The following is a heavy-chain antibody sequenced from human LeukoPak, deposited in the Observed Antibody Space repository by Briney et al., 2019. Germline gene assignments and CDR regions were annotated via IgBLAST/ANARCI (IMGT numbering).Heavy chain of an antibody. CDR2: ISSGGSTI. D-gene: IGHD3-22*01. Sequence: GGSLRLSCAASGFIFSDYYMSWIRQAPGKGLEWLSFISSGGSTIYYADSVKGRFTISRDNAQNSLYLQMNSLRAEDTAVYYCARDLGQYYDTSDNWFDPWGQGTLVTVSS. CDR1: GFIFSDYY. V-gene: IGHV3-11*04. J-gene: IGHJ5*02. CDR3: ARDLGQYYDTSDNWFDP.